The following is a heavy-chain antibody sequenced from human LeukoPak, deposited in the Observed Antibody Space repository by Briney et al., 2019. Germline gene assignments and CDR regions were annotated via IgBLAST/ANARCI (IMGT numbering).Heavy chain of an antibody. CDR2: INSDGSST. V-gene: IGHV3-74*01. D-gene: IGHD2-2*01. Sequence: PGGSLRLSCAASGFTFSSYWMHWVRQAPGKGLVWVSRINSDGSSTSYADSVKGRFTISRDNAKNTLYLQMNSLRAEDTAVYYCARAAGSAAAMLIDYYYYGMDVWGQGTTVTVSS. CDR1: GFTFSSYW. J-gene: IGHJ6*02. CDR3: ARAAGSAAAMLIDYYYYGMDV.